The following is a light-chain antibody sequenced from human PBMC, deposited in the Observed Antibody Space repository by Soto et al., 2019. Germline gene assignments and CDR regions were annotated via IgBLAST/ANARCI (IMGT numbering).Light chain of an antibody. J-gene: IGKJ4*01. CDR3: QQYNDWPPLT. Sequence: EIVMTQSPATLSVSPGERATLSRWASQSVSGDLAWYQHKPGQAPRLLIYGASTRATGIPARFSGSGSGTEFTLTISSLQSEDSAIYYCQQYNDWPPLTFGGGTKVEI. CDR2: GAS. V-gene: IGKV3-15*01. CDR1: QSVSGD.